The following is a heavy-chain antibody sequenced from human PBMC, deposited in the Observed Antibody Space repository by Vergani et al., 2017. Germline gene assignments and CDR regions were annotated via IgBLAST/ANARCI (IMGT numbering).Heavy chain of an antibody. J-gene: IGHJ3*02. D-gene: IGHD3-22*01. CDR2: ISWNSGSI. V-gene: IGHV3-9*01. CDR3: AALAVDSSGYEGAFDI. Sequence: EVQLVESGGGLVQPGRSLRLSCSASGFTFDDYAMHWVRQAPGKGLEWVSGISWNSGSIGYADSVKGRFTISRDNAKNSLYLQMNSLRAEDTALYYCAALAVDSSGYEGAFDIWGQGTMVTVSS. CDR1: GFTFDDYA.